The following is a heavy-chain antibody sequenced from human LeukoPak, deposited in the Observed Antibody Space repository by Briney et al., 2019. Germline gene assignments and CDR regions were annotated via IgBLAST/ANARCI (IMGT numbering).Heavy chain of an antibody. V-gene: IGHV3-74*01. CDR2: INSDGSST. Sequence: GGSLRLSCAASGFTFSSYWMHWVRQAPGKGLVWVSRINSDGSSTSYADSVKGRFTISRDNAKNTLYLQMNSLRAEDTAVYYCAGGDYDFWSGYLYYYYYMDVWGKGTTVTVSS. CDR1: GFTFSSYW. D-gene: IGHD3-3*01. CDR3: AGGDYDFWSGYLYYYYYMDV. J-gene: IGHJ6*03.